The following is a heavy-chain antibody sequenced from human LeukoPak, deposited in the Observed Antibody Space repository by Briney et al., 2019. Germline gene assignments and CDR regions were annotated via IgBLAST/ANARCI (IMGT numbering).Heavy chain of an antibody. CDR2: TYYSGST. D-gene: IGHD3-22*01. Sequence: SETLSLTCTVSGGSISSYYWSWIRQPPGKGLEWIGYTYYSGSTNYNPSLKSRVTISVDTSKNQFSLKLSSVTAADTAVYYCARATMIVVGNWFDPWGQGTLVTVSS. CDR3: ARATMIVVGNWFDP. J-gene: IGHJ5*02. V-gene: IGHV4-59*01. CDR1: GGSISSYY.